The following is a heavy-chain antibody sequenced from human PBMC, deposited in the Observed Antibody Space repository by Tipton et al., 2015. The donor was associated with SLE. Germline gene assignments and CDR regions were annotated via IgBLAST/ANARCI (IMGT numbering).Heavy chain of an antibody. CDR2: ISSSSSYI. Sequence: VQLVQSGGGLVKPGGSLRLSCAASGFTFSSYSMNWVRQAPGKGLEWVSSISSSSSYIYYADSVKGRFTISRDNTKNSLYLQMNSLRAEDTAVYYCARDQGLQSNAFDIWGQGTMVTVSS. V-gene: IGHV3-21*01. J-gene: IGHJ3*02. D-gene: IGHD5-24*01. CDR3: ARDQGLQSNAFDI. CDR1: GFTFSSYS.